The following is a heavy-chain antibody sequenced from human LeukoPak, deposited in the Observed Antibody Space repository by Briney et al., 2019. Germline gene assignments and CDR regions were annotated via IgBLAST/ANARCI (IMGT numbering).Heavy chain of an antibody. Sequence: GGSLRLSCAASGITFSRFWMRWVRQAPGKGLQWVANINQDGREKHDVDSVKGRFTISRDNAENSLYLQMNSLRAEDTAVYYCASGGHLDYWGQGALVTVAS. V-gene: IGHV3-7*03. CDR1: GITFSRFW. D-gene: IGHD3-16*01. CDR2: INQDGREK. J-gene: IGHJ4*02. CDR3: ASGGHLDY.